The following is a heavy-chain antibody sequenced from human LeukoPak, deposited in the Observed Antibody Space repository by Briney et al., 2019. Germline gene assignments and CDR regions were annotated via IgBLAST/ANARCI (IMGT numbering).Heavy chain of an antibody. J-gene: IGHJ4*02. CDR2: INPNSGGI. V-gene: IGHV1-2*02. D-gene: IGHD6-19*01. Sequence: GASVKVSCKASAYTFTGYYMHWVRQAPGQGLEWMGWINPNSGGINYAQKFQGRVTMTRDTSISTAYMELSRLKSDDTAVYYCARGGDSGWYLDYWGQGTLVTVSS. CDR1: AYTFTGYY. CDR3: ARGGDSGWYLDY.